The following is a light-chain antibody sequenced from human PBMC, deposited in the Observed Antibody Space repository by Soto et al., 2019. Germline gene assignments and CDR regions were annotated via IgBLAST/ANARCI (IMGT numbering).Light chain of an antibody. CDR1: SSDVGGYNY. CDR2: EVS. Sequence: QSALTQPASVSGSPGQSITISCTGTSSDVGGYNYVSWFQQHPGKVPRLIIFEVSNRPSGVPNRFSGSKSGNTASLTISGLQAEDEADYYCTSYTGSSTLVFGGGTQLTVL. V-gene: IGLV2-14*01. CDR3: TSYTGSSTLV. J-gene: IGLJ2*01.